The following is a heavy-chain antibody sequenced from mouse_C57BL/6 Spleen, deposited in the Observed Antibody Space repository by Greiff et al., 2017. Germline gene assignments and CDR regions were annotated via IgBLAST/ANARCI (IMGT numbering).Heavy chain of an antibody. V-gene: IGHV3-6*01. CDR2: ISYDGSN. CDR3: AREGDNYFDY. CDR1: GYSITSGYY. Sequence: EVKVEESGPGLVKPSQSLSLTCSVTGYSITSGYYWNWIRQFPGNKLEWMGYISYDGSNNYNPSLKNRISITRDTSKNQFFLKLNSVTTEDTATYYCAREGDNYFDYWGQGTTLTVSS. D-gene: IGHD3-3*01. J-gene: IGHJ2*01.